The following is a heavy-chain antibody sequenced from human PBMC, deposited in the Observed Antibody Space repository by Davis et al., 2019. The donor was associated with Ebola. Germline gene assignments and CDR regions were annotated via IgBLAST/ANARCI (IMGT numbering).Heavy chain of an antibody. Sequence: MPSETLSLTCTVSGGSITGYSWNWIRQFPGKGLEWIGFITYTGYTTYNPSLKSRVSMSVDPSGNHFSLDLKSFTAADTAVYYCARDSVGALDVWGHGTMVTVS. J-gene: IGHJ3*01. V-gene: IGHV4-59*01. CDR3: ARDSVGALDV. CDR2: ITYTGYT. CDR1: GGSITGYS.